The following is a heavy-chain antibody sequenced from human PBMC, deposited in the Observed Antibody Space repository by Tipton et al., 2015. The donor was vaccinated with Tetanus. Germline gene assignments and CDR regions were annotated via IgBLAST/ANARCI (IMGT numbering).Heavy chain of an antibody. CDR2: IYYSGST. D-gene: IGHD6-19*01. CDR3: ARVVEVAVAGMGLYYYYGMDV. CDR1: GASINSGGYY. Sequence: TLSLTCTVSGASINSGGYYWSWIRQHPGKGLEWVGYIYYSGSTYYNPSLKSRVTISVDTSKNQFSLKLSSVTAADTAVYYCARVVEVAVAGMGLYYYYGMDVWGQGTTVTVSS. V-gene: IGHV4-31*03. J-gene: IGHJ6*02.